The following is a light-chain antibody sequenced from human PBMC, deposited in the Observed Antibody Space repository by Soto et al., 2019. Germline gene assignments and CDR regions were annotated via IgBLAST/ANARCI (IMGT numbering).Light chain of an antibody. Sequence: DIQMTQSPSSVSASVGDRVTITCRASQGISNWLAWYQQRPGKAPTLLIYAASNLETGVPSRFSGSGSGTDFALTISNLQPEDFATYYCQQANSFPLTFGGGTQVEIK. V-gene: IGKV1-12*01. J-gene: IGKJ4*01. CDR2: AAS. CDR1: QGISNW. CDR3: QQANSFPLT.